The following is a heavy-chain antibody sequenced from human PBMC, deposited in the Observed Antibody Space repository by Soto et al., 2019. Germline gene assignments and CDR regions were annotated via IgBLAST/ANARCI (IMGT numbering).Heavy chain of an antibody. V-gene: IGHV3-33*01. CDR1: GFTFSSYG. J-gene: IGHJ4*02. Sequence: QVQLVESGGGVVQPGRSLRLSCAASGFTFSSYGMQWVRQAPGKGLEWVAVIWYDGSNKYYADSVKGRFTISRDNSKNTLYLQMNSLRAEDTAVYYCARDSGSYLGGFDYCGQGTLVTVSS. CDR2: IWYDGSNK. CDR3: ARDSGSYLGGFDY. D-gene: IGHD1-26*01.